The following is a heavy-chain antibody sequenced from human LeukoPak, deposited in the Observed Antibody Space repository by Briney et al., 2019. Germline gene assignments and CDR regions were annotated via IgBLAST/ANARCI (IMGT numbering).Heavy chain of an antibody. CDR1: GGTFSSYA. J-gene: IGHJ4*02. CDR2: IIPIFGTA. Sequence: ASVKVSCKASGGTFSSYAISWVRQAPGQGLEWMGGIIPIFGTANYAQKFQGRVTITTDESTSTAYMELSSLRSEDTAVYYCARGYSSGYYYYFDYWGQGTLVTVSS. V-gene: IGHV1-69*05. CDR3: ARGYSSGYYYYFDY. D-gene: IGHD3-22*01.